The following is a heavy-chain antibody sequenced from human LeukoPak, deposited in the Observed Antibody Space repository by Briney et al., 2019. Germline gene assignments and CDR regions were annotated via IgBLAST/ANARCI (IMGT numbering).Heavy chain of an antibody. Sequence: GGSLRLSCAASGFTFSSYAMHWVRQAPGKGLEWVAVISYDGSNKYYADSVKGRFTISRDNSKNTLYLQMNSLGAEDTAVYYCARDPYNWNDVYFDYWGQGTLVTVSS. CDR1: GFTFSSYA. J-gene: IGHJ4*02. CDR3: ARDPYNWNDVYFDY. V-gene: IGHV3-30-3*01. D-gene: IGHD1-20*01. CDR2: ISYDGSNK.